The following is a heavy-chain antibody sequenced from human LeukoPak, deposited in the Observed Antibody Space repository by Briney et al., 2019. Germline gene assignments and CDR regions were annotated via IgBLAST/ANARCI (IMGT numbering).Heavy chain of an antibody. CDR2: IYYSGGT. CDR1: GGSVSSNLYY. CDR3: ARDHQDAFDI. V-gene: IGHV4-61*01. Sequence: SETLSLTCTVSGGSVSSNLYYWSWIRQPPGEGLEWIGYIYYSGGTNYNPSLKGRVTISVDTSKNQFSLKLSSVTAADTAVYYCARDHQDAFDIWGQGTMVTVSS. J-gene: IGHJ3*02.